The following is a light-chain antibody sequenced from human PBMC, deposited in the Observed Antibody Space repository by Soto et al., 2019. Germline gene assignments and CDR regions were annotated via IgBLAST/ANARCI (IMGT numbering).Light chain of an antibody. Sequence: DIQMTQSPSSLSASVGDRVTITCRPSQSIDNFLNWYQQKPGKAPNLLIYVASSLQSGVPSRFSGSGSGTDFPLTISSLQPEDFETYYCQQTYSNPRITFRQGTRLEIK. CDR1: QSIDNF. J-gene: IGKJ5*01. V-gene: IGKV1-39*01. CDR2: VAS. CDR3: QQTYSNPRIT.